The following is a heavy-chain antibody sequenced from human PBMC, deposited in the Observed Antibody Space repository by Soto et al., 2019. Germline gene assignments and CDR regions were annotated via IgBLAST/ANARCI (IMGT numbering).Heavy chain of an antibody. CDR3: ARGGSGWYSSGLDWFDP. Sequence: SETLSLTCTVAGGSINWNDYYWSWIRQPPGKGLEWIGEINHSGSTNYNPSLKSRVTISVDTSKNQFSLKLSSVTAADTAVYYCARGGSGWYSSGLDWFDPWGQGTLVTVSS. CDR2: INHSGST. D-gene: IGHD6-19*01. CDR1: GGSINWNDYY. V-gene: IGHV4-34*01. J-gene: IGHJ5*02.